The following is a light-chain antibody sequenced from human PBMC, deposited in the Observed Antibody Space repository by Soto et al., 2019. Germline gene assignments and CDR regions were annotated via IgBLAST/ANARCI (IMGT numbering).Light chain of an antibody. Sequence: EVVMTQSPATLSVSPGERATLSCRASQTVSTNLAWYQQRPGQAPRLPIYAASSRATDIPARFSGSGSGTEFTLTISSLQSEDFAVYYCQQYNNWPPLTFGGGTKVEIK. CDR1: QTVSTN. CDR3: QQYNNWPPLT. CDR2: AAS. J-gene: IGKJ4*01. V-gene: IGKV3D-15*01.